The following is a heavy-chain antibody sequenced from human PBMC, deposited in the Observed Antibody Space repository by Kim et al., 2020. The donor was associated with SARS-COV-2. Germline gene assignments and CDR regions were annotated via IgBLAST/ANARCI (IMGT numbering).Heavy chain of an antibody. J-gene: IGHJ4*02. CDR3: AKDPSKLTGYCIHY. Sequence: SGKGLFTISRDKSTNTLYLQMNSLRAEDTAVYYCAKDPSKLTGYCIHYWGQGTLVTVSS. V-gene: IGHV3-23*01. D-gene: IGHD3-9*01.